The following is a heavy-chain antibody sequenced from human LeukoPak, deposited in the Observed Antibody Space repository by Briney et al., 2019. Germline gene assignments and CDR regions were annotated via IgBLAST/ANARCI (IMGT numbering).Heavy chain of an antibody. CDR1: GFTFSSYS. CDR2: ISSSSSYI. D-gene: IGHD2-2*01. CDR3: AGSIVVVPAATFDP. Sequence: GGSLRLSCAASGFTFSSYSMNWVRQAPGKGLEWVSSISSSSSYIYYADSVKGRFTTSRDNAKNSLYLQMNSLRAEDTAVYYCAGSIVVVPAATFDPWGQGTLVTVSS. J-gene: IGHJ5*02. V-gene: IGHV3-21*01.